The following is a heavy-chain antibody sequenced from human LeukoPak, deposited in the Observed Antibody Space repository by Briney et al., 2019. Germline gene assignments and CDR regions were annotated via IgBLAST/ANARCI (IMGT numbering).Heavy chain of an antibody. CDR2: IIPILGIA. CDR1: GGTFSSYA. CDR3: ARGAMVRGVFDY. J-gene: IGHJ4*02. Sequence: SAVKVSCKASGGTFSSYAISWVRQAPGQGLEGMGRIIPILGIANYAQKFQGRITITADKSTSTAYMELSSLRSEDTAVYYCARGAMVRGVFDYWGQGTLVTVSS. D-gene: IGHD3-10*01. V-gene: IGHV1-69*04.